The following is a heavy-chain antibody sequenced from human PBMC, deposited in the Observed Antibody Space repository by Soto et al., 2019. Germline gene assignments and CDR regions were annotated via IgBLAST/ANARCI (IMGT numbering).Heavy chain of an antibody. D-gene: IGHD1-1*01. Sequence: QVQLVQSGAEVKKPGASEMVSCRASGYTFQAYDIVWVRQAPGRGLEWLGWVTPQTGGAMVPLNFQGRITMTSDTCTSTAYMELSSLRSDDPALYFCATRQYQQPVVNWGPGTLVTVSS. CDR2: VTPQTGGA. J-gene: IGHJ4*02. V-gene: IGHV1-8*02. CDR3: ATRQYQQPVVN. CDR1: GYTFQAYD.